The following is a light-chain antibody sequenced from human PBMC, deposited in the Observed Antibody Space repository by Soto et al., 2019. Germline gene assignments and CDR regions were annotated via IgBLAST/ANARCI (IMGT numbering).Light chain of an antibody. CDR3: ESDDSSLGALGV. J-gene: IGLJ2*01. Sequence: QSVLPQPPSGSGAPGQRVTISCTGSSSNIGAGYDAHWYQPLPGTAPKLRICGNSNRPSGVPDRFSGSKSGTSASLAITGLQGEYEADYYCESDDSSLGALGVFCGGTELAV. CDR2: GNS. V-gene: IGLV1-40*01. CDR1: SSNIGAGYD.